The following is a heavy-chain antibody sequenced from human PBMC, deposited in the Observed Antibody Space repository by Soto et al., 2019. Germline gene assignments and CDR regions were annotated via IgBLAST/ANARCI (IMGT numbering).Heavy chain of an antibody. CDR2: IYYSGST. D-gene: IGHD3-16*02. Sequence: QVQLQESGPGLVKPSETLSLTCTVSGGSISSYYWSWIRQPPGKGLEWIGYIYYSGSTNYNPSLKSRVTISVDTSKNQFSLKLSSVTAADTAVYYCARDRRYPETYGMDVWGQGTTVTVSS. J-gene: IGHJ6*02. CDR3: ARDRRYPETYGMDV. V-gene: IGHV4-59*01. CDR1: GGSISSYY.